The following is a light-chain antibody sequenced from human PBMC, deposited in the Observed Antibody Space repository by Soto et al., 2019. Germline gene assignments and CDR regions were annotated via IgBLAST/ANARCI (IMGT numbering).Light chain of an antibody. J-gene: IGLJ1*01. CDR3: SSYSNINTRACV. V-gene: IGLV2-14*01. Sequence: QSALTQPASVSGSPGQSITISCTGTSGDIGSYNRVSWYQQHPGKAPKLIIYEVTDRPSGVSNRFSGYKSGNTASLTISGLQAEDAAEYYCSSYSNINTRACVFGTGTKLTVL. CDR2: EVT. CDR1: SGDIGSYNR.